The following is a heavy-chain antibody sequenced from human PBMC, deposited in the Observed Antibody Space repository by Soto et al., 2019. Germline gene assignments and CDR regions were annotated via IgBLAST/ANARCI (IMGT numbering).Heavy chain of an antibody. CDR3: AKVLIWSRYYFDY. J-gene: IGHJ4*02. CDR2: ISYDGSNK. Sequence: GGSLRLSCAASGFTFSSYGMHWVRQAPGKGLEWVAVISYDGSNKYYADSVKGRFTISRDNSKDTLYLQMNSLRAEDTAVYYCAKVLIWSRYYFDYWGQGTLVTVSS. CDR1: GFTFSSYG. V-gene: IGHV3-30*18. D-gene: IGHD3-10*01.